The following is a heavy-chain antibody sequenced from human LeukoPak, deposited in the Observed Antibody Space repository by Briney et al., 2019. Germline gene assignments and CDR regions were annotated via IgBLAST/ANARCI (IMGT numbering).Heavy chain of an antibody. J-gene: IGHJ4*02. D-gene: IGHD5-24*01. CDR1: GGSISNYY. CDR2: ISYTGST. V-gene: IGHV4-59*01. CDR3: ARARDGYNLFDY. Sequence: SETLSLTCNVSGGSISNYYWSWIRQPPGKGLEWIGYISYTGSTTYNSSLKSRVTISLDTSQNQFSLKLTSVTPADTAVYYCARARDGYNLFDYWGQGTLVTVSS.